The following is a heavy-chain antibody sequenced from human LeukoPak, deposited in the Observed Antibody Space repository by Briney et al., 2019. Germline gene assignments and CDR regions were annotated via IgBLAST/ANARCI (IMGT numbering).Heavy chain of an antibody. V-gene: IGHV4-61*02. CDR3: ARDIDLMSRYYYYYMDV. CDR2: IYTSGST. J-gene: IGHJ6*03. Sequence: SETLSLTCTVSGGSISSSSYYWSWIRQPAGKGLEWIGRIYTSGSTNYNPSLKSRVTISVDTSKNQFSLKLSSVTAADTAVYYCARDIDLMSRYYYYYMDVWGKGTTVTVSS. CDR1: GGSISSSSYY. D-gene: IGHD2-8*01.